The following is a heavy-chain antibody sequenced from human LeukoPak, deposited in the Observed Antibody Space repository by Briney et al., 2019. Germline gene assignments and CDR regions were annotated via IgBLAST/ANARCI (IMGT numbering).Heavy chain of an antibody. Sequence: SETLSLTCTVSGGSISSYYWSWIRQPPGKGLEWIGYIYYSGSTNYNPSLKSRVTISVDTSKNQFSLKLSSVTAADTAVYYCARSPYYYGSGSYFYWFDPWGQGTLVTVSS. CDR3: ARSPYYYGSGSYFYWFDP. V-gene: IGHV4-59*01. J-gene: IGHJ5*02. CDR2: IYYSGST. CDR1: GGSISSYY. D-gene: IGHD3-10*01.